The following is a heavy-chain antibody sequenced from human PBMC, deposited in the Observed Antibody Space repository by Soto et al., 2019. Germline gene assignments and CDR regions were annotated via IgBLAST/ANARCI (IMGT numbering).Heavy chain of an antibody. Sequence: QVQLVESGGGAVQPGGSRRLSGVASGFDFTYYAMHWVRQAPGKGLESVAVMSSDGSKIHHTDSVKGRFTISRDNSKNTLYLQMNSLRKEDTAVYFCAKDEGVGGTLGLFDYWGQGTLVSVSS. V-gene: IGHV3-30*18. CDR2: MSSDGSKI. CDR3: AKDEGVGGTLGLFDY. J-gene: IGHJ4*02. CDR1: GFDFTYYA. D-gene: IGHD1-26*01.